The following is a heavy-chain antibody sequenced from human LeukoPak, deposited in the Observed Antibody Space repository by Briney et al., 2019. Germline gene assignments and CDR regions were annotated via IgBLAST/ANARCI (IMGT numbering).Heavy chain of an antibody. Sequence: PGGSLRLSCAVSGFTFSSYSMSWIRQPPGKGLEWIGEINHSGSTNYNPSLKSRVTISVDTSKNQFSLKLTSVTAADTAVYYCARQNYGSAPLRYWGQGTLVTVSS. V-gene: IGHV4-34*01. D-gene: IGHD3-10*01. J-gene: IGHJ4*02. CDR2: INHSGST. CDR1: GFTFSSYS. CDR3: ARQNYGSAPLRY.